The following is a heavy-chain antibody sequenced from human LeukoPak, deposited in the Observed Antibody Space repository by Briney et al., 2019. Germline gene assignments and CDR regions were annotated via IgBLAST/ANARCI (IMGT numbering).Heavy chain of an antibody. CDR2: INHRGTT. CDR3: ARVDIVTTNWFDP. Sequence: SETLSLTCVVYGGSFSGYYWTWIRQPPGKGLEWIGEINHRGTTTYNPSLKSRVTISVDTPKNQFSLKLNSVTAADTAVYYCARVDIVTTNWFDPWGQGTLVIVSP. CDR1: GGSFSGYY. J-gene: IGHJ5*02. D-gene: IGHD5-12*01. V-gene: IGHV4-34*01.